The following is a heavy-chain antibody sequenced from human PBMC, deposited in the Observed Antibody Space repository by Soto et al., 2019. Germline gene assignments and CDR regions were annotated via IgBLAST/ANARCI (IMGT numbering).Heavy chain of an antibody. CDR3: AKVLWFGEFSKSVFDY. J-gene: IGHJ4*02. D-gene: IGHD3-10*01. CDR2: ISGSGVNT. V-gene: IGHV3-23*01. Sequence: DVQLLESGGGLVQPGGSLRLSCAASGFTLSNYAMSWVRQAPGKGLEWVSAISGSGVNTHYADSVKGRFTISRDNSKNTLRLQMNSLRAEDTAVYYCAKVLWFGEFSKSVFDYWGQGTLVTVSS. CDR1: GFTLSNYA.